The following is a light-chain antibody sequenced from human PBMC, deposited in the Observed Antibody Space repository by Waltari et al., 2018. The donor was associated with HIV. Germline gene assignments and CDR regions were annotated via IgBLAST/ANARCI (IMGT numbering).Light chain of an antibody. V-gene: IGLV2-14*01. CDR3: SSYTTSSTWV. CDR2: EVS. Sequence: QSALTQPASVSGSPGQSITISCTGTSSDIGGYKYVSWYQQQPGKAPKLMISEVSNRPSCVSTRFSGSKSGNTASLTISGLQAEDEADYYCSSYTTSSTWVFGGGTKLTVL. CDR1: SSDIGGYKY. J-gene: IGLJ3*02.